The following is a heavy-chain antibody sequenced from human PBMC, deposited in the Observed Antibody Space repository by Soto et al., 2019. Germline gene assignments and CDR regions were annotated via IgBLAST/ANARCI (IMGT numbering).Heavy chain of an antibody. V-gene: IGHV4-39*01. CDR3: ASEKTAAYNWFDP. Sequence: PLEIIYPHCTFSSGSIRNSSYCWGWIRQRPGKGLEWIGSIYYSGSTYYNPSLKSRVTISVDTSKNQFSLKLSSVTAADTAVYYSASEKTAAYNWFDPWGQGTIDTVSS. D-gene: IGHD6-13*01. J-gene: IGHJ5*01. CDR1: SGSIRNSSYC. CDR2: IYYSGST.